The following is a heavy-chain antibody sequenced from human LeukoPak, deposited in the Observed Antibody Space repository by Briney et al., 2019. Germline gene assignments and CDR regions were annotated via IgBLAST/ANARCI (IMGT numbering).Heavy chain of an antibody. CDR3: AGLVVGTATIDY. J-gene: IGHJ4*02. V-gene: IGHV4-39*01. Sequence: PSETLSLTCTVSGGSIGSSNYYWGWIRQPPGKGLEWIGNIFYRGSTHYNPSLKSRVTISVDTSKNQFSLKLNSVTAADTAVYHCAGLVVGTATIDYWGQGTLVTVSS. CDR2: IFYRGST. CDR1: GGSIGSSNYY. D-gene: IGHD2-21*02.